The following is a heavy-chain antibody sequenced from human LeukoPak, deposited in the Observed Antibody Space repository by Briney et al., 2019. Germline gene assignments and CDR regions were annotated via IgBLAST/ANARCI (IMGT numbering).Heavy chain of an antibody. CDR2: IYYSGST. CDR1: GGSISSYY. CDR3: ATGWSGSSGYNYHYYYYMDV. Sequence: SETLSLTCTVSGGSISSYYWSWIRQPPGKGLEWIGYIYYSGSTNYKPSLKSRVTISVGTSKNQFSLKLSSVTAADTAVYYCATGWSGSSGYNYHYYYYMDVWGKGTTVTISS. V-gene: IGHV4-59*12. D-gene: IGHD3-22*01. J-gene: IGHJ6*03.